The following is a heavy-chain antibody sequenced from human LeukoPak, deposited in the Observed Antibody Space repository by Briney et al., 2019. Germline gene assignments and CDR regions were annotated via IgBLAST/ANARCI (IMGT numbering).Heavy chain of an antibody. J-gene: IGHJ3*02. CDR2: IIPIFGTA. V-gene: IGHV1-69*05. D-gene: IGHD4-17*01. CDR3: ARSNETPDYGDYQSAYDAFDI. Sequence: SVKVFCKASGGAFSSYAISWVRQAPGQGLEWMGRIIPIFGTANYAQKFQGRVTITTDESTSTAYMELSSLRSEDTAVYYCARSNETPDYGDYQSAYDAFDIWGQGTMVTVSS. CDR1: GGAFSSYA.